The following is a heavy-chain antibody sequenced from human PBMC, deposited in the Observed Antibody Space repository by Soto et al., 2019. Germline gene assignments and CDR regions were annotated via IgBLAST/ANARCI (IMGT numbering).Heavy chain of an antibody. V-gene: IGHV3-7*03. D-gene: IGHD3-3*01. CDR1: GFSFGTYW. Sequence: SLRLSGAVSGFSFGTYWMSWVRQAPGKGVEWLASIKEDGSERYYLDSVKGRFTISRDNAKDSLSLQMNSLRGEDTAFYYCARDVGPVTIFGEALSGYFDFWGQGTLVTVSS. CDR2: IKEDGSER. J-gene: IGHJ4*02. CDR3: ARDVGPVTIFGEALSGYFDF.